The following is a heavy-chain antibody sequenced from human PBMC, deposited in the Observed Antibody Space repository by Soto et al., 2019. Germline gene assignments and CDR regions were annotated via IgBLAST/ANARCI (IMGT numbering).Heavy chain of an antibody. V-gene: IGHV3-30*18. CDR3: AKDQGGSWCVDY. Sequence: QVQLVESGGGVVQPGRSLRLSCAASGFTFSSSAMHWVRQAPGKGLDWVAAISFDGSSIHYADSVKGRFTISRDDSKNTLYLQMSSLRFEDTAVHYCAKDQGGSWCVDYWGQGTLVTVSS. CDR2: ISFDGSSI. CDR1: GFTFSSSA. J-gene: IGHJ4*02. D-gene: IGHD1-26*01.